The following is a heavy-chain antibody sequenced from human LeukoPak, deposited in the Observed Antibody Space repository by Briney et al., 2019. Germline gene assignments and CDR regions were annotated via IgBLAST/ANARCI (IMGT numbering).Heavy chain of an antibody. J-gene: IGHJ4*02. CDR1: GFTFTNYG. CDR3: ARDQSITARPALDY. CDR2: IWYDGSNI. V-gene: IGHV3-33*01. Sequence: GGSLRLSCAASGFTFTNYGMHWVPQAPGKGLEWVAVIWYDGSNIIYADSVKGRFTSSRDNSKNTLYLQINSLRAEGTAVYYCARDQSITARPALDYWGQGTLVTVSS. D-gene: IGHD6-6*01.